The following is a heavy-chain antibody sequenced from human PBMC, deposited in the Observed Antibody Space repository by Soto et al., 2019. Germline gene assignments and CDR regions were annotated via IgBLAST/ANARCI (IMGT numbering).Heavy chain of an antibody. Sequence: SETLSLTCAVYGGSFSGYFWNWIRQTPGKGLEWIGKVNHNGRNNYNPSLKSRVTISLDMSKNQISLKLTSVTAADTAVYYCARGGSSDWQVAFDFWGQGTMVTISS. CDR1: GGSFSGYF. V-gene: IGHV4-34*01. D-gene: IGHD6-19*01. J-gene: IGHJ3*01. CDR3: ARGGSSDWQVAFDF. CDR2: VNHNGRN.